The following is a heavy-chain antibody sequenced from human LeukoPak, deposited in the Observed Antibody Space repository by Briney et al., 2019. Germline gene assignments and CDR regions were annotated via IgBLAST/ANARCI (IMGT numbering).Heavy chain of an antibody. CDR1: GFTFSSYA. Sequence: GGSLRLSCAASGFTFSSYAMHWVRQAPGKGLEWVAVISYDGSNKYYADSVKGRFTISRDNSKNTLYLQMNSLRAEDTAVYYCARDGCPREAGGWFDPWGQGTLVTVSS. D-gene: IGHD1-26*01. CDR2: ISYDGSNK. V-gene: IGHV3-30-3*01. J-gene: IGHJ5*02. CDR3: ARDGCPREAGGWFDP.